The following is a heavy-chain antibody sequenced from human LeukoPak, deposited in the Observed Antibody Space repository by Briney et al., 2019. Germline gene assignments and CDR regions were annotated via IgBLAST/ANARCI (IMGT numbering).Heavy chain of an antibody. J-gene: IGHJ3*02. D-gene: IGHD7-27*01. V-gene: IGHV5-51*01. CDR2: IYPGDSDT. CDR3: ARPRLGTDAFDI. CDR1: GYTFTSYW. Sequence: ASVKVSCKASGYTFTSYWIGWVRQMPGKGLEWMGIIYPGDSDTRYSPSFQGQVTISADKSISTAYLQWSSLKASDTAMYYCARPRLGTDAFDIWGQGTMVTVSS.